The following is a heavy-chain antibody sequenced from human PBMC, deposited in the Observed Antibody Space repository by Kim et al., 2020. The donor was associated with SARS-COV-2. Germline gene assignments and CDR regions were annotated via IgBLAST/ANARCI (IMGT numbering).Heavy chain of an antibody. CDR3: ATPYSSSLL. Sequence: GGSLRLSCAASGFTFSNAWMSWVRQAPGKGLEWVGHIKSTSDGGTTDYAAPVKGRFTISRDDSKNMLYVQMNSLKIEDTAVYFCATPYSSSLLWGQGTRVTVPS. J-gene: IGHJ4*02. CDR2: IKSTSDGGTT. CDR1: GFTFSNAW. V-gene: IGHV3-15*01. D-gene: IGHD6-13*01.